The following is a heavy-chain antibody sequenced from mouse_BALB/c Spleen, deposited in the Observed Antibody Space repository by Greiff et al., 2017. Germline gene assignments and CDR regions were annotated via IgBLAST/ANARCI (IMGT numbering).Heavy chain of an antibody. CDR2: ISYSGST. V-gene: IGHV3-2*02. CDR3: ARGWLLRRTWFAY. D-gene: IGHD2-3*01. J-gene: IGHJ3*01. Sequence: EVQLVESGPGLVKPSQSLSLTCTVTGYSITSDYAWNWIRQFPGNKLEWMGYISYSGSTSYNPSLKSRISITRDTSKNQFFLQLNSVTTEDTATYYCARGWLLRRTWFAYWGQGTLVTVSA. CDR1: GYSITSDYA.